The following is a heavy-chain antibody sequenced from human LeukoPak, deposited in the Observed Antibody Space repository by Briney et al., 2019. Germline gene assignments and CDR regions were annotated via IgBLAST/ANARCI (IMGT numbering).Heavy chain of an antibody. CDR3: ARDRDYSNTERGFDY. CDR1: GYTFTDYY. V-gene: IGHV1-2*02. D-gene: IGHD4-11*01. Sequence: ASVKVSCKTSGYTFTDYYIHWVRQAPGQGLEWMGWINPNSGETNSAQKFQGRVTLTGDTSISTAYMELRRVTSDDTAVYYCARDRDYSNTERGFDYWGQGTLVTVSS. J-gene: IGHJ4*02. CDR2: INPNSGET.